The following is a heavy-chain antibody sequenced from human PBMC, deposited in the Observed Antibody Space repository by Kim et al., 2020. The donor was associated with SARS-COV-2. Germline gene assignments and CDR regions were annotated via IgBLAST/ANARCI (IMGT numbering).Heavy chain of an antibody. CDR2: IYHSGST. D-gene: IGHD3-9*01. CDR3: ARDRVSGLGILTGYYNHSVTESIKNPCLEASRHSPPHGALLPPQGVHPPQPFSPSSPVRIPRRIRAAWPLAASHRTSFQ. J-gene: IGHJ1*01. Sequence: SETLSLTCAVSGGSISSSNWWSWVRQPPGKGLEWIGEIYHSGSTNYNPSLKSRVTISVDKSKNQFSLKLSSVTAADTAVYCCARDRVSGLGILTGYYNHSVTESIKNPCLEASRHSPPHGALLPPQGVHPPQPFSPSSPVRIPRRIRAAWPLAASHRTSFQ. CDR1: GGSISSSNW. V-gene: IGHV4-4*01.